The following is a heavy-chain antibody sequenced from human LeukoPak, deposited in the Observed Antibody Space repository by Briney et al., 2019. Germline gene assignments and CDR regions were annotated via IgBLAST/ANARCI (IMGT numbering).Heavy chain of an antibody. CDR1: GGSFSGYY. V-gene: IGHV4-34*01. CDR3: ASPLGYSGRSDAFDI. CDR2: INHSGST. Sequence: PSETLSLTCAVYGGSFSGYYWSWIRQPPGKGLEWIGEINHSGSTNYNPSLKSRVTISVDTSKNQFSLKLSSVTAADTAVYYCASPLGYSGRSDAFDIWGQGTMVTVFS. D-gene: IGHD1-26*01. J-gene: IGHJ3*02.